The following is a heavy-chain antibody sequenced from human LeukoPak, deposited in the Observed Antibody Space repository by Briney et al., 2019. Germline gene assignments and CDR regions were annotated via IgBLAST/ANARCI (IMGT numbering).Heavy chain of an antibody. J-gene: IGHJ4*02. V-gene: IGHV3-7*03. Sequence: GGSLRLSRAASGFPFSTYWMNWVRQAPGKGLEWVANIKQDGSEIYYVDSVKGRFTISRDNAKNSLYLQMNSLRAEDTAVYYCARQATVTTNKLFDYWGQGTLVTVSS. D-gene: IGHD4-17*01. CDR3: ARQATVTTNKLFDY. CDR1: GFPFSTYW. CDR2: IKQDGSEI.